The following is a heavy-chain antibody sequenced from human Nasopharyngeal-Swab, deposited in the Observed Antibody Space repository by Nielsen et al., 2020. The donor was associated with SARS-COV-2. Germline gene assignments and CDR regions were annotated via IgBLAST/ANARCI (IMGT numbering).Heavy chain of an antibody. CDR1: GGSVSSGSYY. CDR2: IYYSGST. Sequence: SETLSLTCTVSGGSVSSGSYYWSWIRQPPGKGLEWIGYIYYSGSTNYNPSLKIRVTISVDTSKNQFSLKLSSVTAADTAVYYCARANGDYLEDWFDPWGQGTLVTVSS. J-gene: IGHJ5*02. CDR3: ARANGDYLEDWFDP. D-gene: IGHD4-17*01. V-gene: IGHV4-61*01.